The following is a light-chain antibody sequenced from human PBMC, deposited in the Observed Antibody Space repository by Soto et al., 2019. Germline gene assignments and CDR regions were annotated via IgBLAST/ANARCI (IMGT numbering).Light chain of an antibody. V-gene: IGLV2-8*01. CDR1: SSDVGGYNY. CDR2: DVS. Sequence: QSALTQPPSASGSPGQSVTISCTGTSSDVGGYNYVSWYQQHPGKAPKLIIYDVSKRPSGVPDRFSGSKSGNTASLTVSGLQAEDEADYYCGSYEGSNRRVFGGGTKVTVL. J-gene: IGLJ2*01. CDR3: GSYEGSNRRV.